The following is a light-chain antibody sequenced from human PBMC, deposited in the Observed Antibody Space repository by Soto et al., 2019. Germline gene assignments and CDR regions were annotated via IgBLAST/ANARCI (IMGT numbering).Light chain of an antibody. CDR3: SSYTSSSFYV. V-gene: IGLV2-14*01. CDR2: EVS. J-gene: IGLJ1*01. Sequence: SVSGSPGQSITISCTGTSSDVGGYNYVSWYQQHPGKAPKLMIYEVSNRPSGVSNRFSGSKSGNTASLTISGLQAEDEADYYCSSYTSSSFYVFGTGTKVTVL. CDR1: SSDVGGYNY.